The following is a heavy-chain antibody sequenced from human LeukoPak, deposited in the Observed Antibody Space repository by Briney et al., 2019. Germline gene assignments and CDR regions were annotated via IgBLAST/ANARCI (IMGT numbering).Heavy chain of an antibody. CDR1: GFTFSSYA. CDR3: ARAGDSSGYSPFDY. Sequence: GGSLRLSCAASGFTFSSYAMHWVRQAPGKGLEWVAVISYDGSNKYYADSVKGRLTISRDNSKNTLYLQMNSLRAEDTAVYYCARAGDSSGYSPFDYWGQGTLVTVSS. CDR2: ISYDGSNK. J-gene: IGHJ4*02. V-gene: IGHV3-30-3*01. D-gene: IGHD3-22*01.